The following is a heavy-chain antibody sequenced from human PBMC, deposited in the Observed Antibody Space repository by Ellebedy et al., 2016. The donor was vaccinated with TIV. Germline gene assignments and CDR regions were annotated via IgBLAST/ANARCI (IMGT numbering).Heavy chain of an antibody. CDR2: ISGSAGRT. J-gene: IGHJ4*02. Sequence: PGGSLRLSCAASGFTFSSFAMNWVLQAPGKGLEWVSFISGSAGRTYYADSVKGRFTISRDNSKNTLYLQMNSLRVEDTARYYCASNVDTAKVRGNYWGQGTLVTVSS. V-gene: IGHV3-23*01. CDR3: ASNVDTAKVRGNY. D-gene: IGHD5-18*01. CDR1: GFTFSSFA.